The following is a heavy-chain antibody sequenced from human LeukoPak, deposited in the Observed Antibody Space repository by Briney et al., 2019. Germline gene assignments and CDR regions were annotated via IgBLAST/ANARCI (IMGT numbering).Heavy chain of an antibody. D-gene: IGHD6-19*01. Sequence: ASVKVSCKASGYTFTSSGISWVRQAPGQGLEWMGWISAYNGNTNYAQKLQGRVTMTTDTSTSTAYMELRSLRSDDTAVYYCARDINLLYGDSSGWGDFDYWGQGTLVTVSS. CDR1: GYTFTSSG. V-gene: IGHV1-18*01. J-gene: IGHJ4*02. CDR3: ARDINLLYGDSSGWGDFDY. CDR2: ISAYNGNT.